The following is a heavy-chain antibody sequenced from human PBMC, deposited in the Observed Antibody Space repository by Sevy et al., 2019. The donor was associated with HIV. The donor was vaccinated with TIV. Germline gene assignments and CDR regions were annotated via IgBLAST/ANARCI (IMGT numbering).Heavy chain of an antibody. CDR3: ATTKDYYDSSGSPFDD. D-gene: IGHD3-22*01. CDR1: GYTLTKLS. Sequence: ASVKVSCKVSGYTLTKLSMHWVRQAPGKGPEWMGSFDPEDGETIYAQKFQGRVTMTEDTSTDTAYMELSSLRSEDTAVYYCATTKDYYDSSGSPFDDWGQGTLVTVSS. J-gene: IGHJ4*02. V-gene: IGHV1-24*01. CDR2: FDPEDGET.